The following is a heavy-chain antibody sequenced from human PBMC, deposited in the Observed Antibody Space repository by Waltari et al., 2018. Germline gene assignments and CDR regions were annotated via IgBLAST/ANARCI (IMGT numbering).Heavy chain of an antibody. CDR2: IYYSGST. CDR1: GGSISSGGYS. V-gene: IGHV4-30-2*01. D-gene: IGHD6-19*01. CDR3: ARLNFRYSSDPDYGGNSGLGAFDI. Sequence: QLQLQESGSGLLKPSQTLSLTCAVSGGSISSGGYSWRWIRQPPGEGRGWIGYIYYSGSTYYNPSLKSRVTISVDRSKNQFSLRLSSVTAADTAVYYCARLNFRYSSDPDYGGNSGLGAFDIWGQGTMVTVSS. J-gene: IGHJ3*02.